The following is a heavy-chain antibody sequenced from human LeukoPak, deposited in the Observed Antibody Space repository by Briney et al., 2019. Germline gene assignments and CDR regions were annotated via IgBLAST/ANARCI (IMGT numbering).Heavy chain of an antibody. J-gene: IGHJ4*02. CDR1: GYTLTELS. V-gene: IGHV1-24*01. D-gene: IGHD3-16*02. CDR2: FDPEDGET. CDR3: ATDPAMITFGGVIAELDT. Sequence: ASVKVSCKVSGYTLTELSMHWVRQAPGKGLEWMGGFDPEDGETIYAQKFQGRVTMTEDTSTDTAYMELSSLRSEDTAVYYCATDPAMITFGGVIAELDTWGRGTLVTVSS.